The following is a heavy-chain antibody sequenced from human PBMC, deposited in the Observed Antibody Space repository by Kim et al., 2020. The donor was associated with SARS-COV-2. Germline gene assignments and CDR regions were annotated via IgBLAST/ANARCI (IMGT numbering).Heavy chain of an antibody. CDR2: IIPIFGTA. J-gene: IGHJ4*02. D-gene: IGHD1-26*01. V-gene: IGHV1-69*01. CDR1: GGTFSSYA. Sequence: KVSCKASGGTFSSYAISWVRQAPGQGLEWMGGIIPIFGTANYAQKFQGRVTITADESTSTAYMELSSLRSEDTAVYYCASGWSGSYRVFYWGQGTLVTVSS. CDR3: ASGWSGSYRVFY.